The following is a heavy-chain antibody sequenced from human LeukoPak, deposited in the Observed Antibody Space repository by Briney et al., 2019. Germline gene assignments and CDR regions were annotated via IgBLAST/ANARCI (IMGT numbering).Heavy chain of an antibody. V-gene: IGHV1-2*02. J-gene: IGHJ6*02. Sequence: GASVKVSCKASGYTFTGYYMHWVRQAPGQGLEWMGWINPNSGGTNYAQKFQGRVTITADKSTSTAYMELSSLRSEDTAVYYCARESSPSYYYDSSGYAPSYYYYGMDVWGQGTTVTVSS. CDR1: GYTFTGYY. CDR2: INPNSGGT. D-gene: IGHD3-22*01. CDR3: ARESSPSYYYDSSGYAPSYYYYGMDV.